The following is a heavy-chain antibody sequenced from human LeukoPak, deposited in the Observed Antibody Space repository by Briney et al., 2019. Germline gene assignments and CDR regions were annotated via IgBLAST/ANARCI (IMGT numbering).Heavy chain of an antibody. Sequence: SETLSLTCTVSGGSISSSSYYWGWIRQPPGKGLEWIGSIYYSGSTYYNPSLKSRVAISVDTSKNQFSLKLSSVTAADTAVYYCARSRRDTPFGYWGQGTLVTVSS. D-gene: IGHD2-15*01. CDR3: ARSRRDTPFGY. CDR2: IYYSGST. J-gene: IGHJ4*02. CDR1: GGSISSSSYY. V-gene: IGHV4-39*01.